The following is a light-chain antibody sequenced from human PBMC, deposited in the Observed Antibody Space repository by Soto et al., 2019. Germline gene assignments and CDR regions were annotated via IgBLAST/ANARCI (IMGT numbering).Light chain of an antibody. Sequence: EIVLTQSPGTLSLSPGERATLSCRASQSVSSNYLAWYQQKPGQAPRLLIYVASSRTTGIPERCSGSGSGTDVTLTIRSVEPEDFGVYYCQQYGSSFPWTVGQGTKVEIK. CDR2: VAS. CDR1: QSVSSNY. CDR3: QQYGSSFPWT. V-gene: IGKV3-20*01. J-gene: IGKJ1*01.